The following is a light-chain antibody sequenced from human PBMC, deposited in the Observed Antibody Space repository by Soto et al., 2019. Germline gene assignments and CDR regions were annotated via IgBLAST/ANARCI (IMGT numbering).Light chain of an antibody. CDR1: SSDVGGYNY. CDR2: DVS. V-gene: IGLV2-14*03. Sequence: QSALTQPASVSGSPGQSITISCTGTSSDVGGYNYVSWYQHHPGRAPKLLIHDVSARPSGVSDRFSGSKSGNTASLTISGLPAEDEADYYCCSYGNDYTRVFGTGTKLTVL. J-gene: IGLJ1*01. CDR3: CSYGNDYTRV.